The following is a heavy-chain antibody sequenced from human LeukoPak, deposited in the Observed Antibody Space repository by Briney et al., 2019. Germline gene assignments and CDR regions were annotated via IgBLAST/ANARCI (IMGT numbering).Heavy chain of an antibody. CDR2: IRYDGSNK. CDR3: ARRSDSTIQYQDAFDI. J-gene: IGHJ3*02. D-gene: IGHD2-2*01. CDR1: GFTFSSYG. Sequence: PGGSLRLSCAASGFTFSSYGMHWVRQAPGKGLEWVAFIRYDGSNKYYADSVKGRFTISRDNSKNTLYLQMNSLRAEDTAVYYCARRSDSTIQYQDAFDIWGQGTMVTVSS. V-gene: IGHV3-30*02.